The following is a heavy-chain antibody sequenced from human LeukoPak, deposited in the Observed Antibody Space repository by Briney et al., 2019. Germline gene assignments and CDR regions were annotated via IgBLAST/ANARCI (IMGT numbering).Heavy chain of an antibody. CDR2: INPSGGST. CDR1: GGTFSSYA. D-gene: IGHD3-22*01. CDR3: ARAMYYYDSSGYYPTIFDY. V-gene: IGHV1-46*01. Sequence: GASVKVSCKASGGTFSSYAISWVRQAPGQGLEWMGIINPSGGSTSYAQKFQGRVTMTRDTSTSTVYMELSSLRSEDTAVYYCARAMYYYDSSGYYPTIFDYWGQGTLVTVSS. J-gene: IGHJ4*02.